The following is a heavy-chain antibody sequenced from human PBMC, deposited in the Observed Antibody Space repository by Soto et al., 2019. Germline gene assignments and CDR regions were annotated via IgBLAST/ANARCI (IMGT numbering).Heavy chain of an antibody. V-gene: IGHV3-30-3*01. D-gene: IGHD4-4*01. J-gene: IGHJ4*02. Sequence: PGGSLRLSCAASGFTFSSYAMHWVRQAPGKGLEWVAVISYDVTKRDYADSVKGRFTISRDNAKNTLYLQMNSLRAEDTAVYYCARGSNHFDYWGQGTLVTVSS. CDR1: GFTFSSYA. CDR2: ISYDVTKR. CDR3: ARGSNHFDY.